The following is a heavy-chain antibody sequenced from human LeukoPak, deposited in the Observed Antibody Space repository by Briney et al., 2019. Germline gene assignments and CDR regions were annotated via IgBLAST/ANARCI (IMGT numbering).Heavy chain of an antibody. V-gene: IGHV4-59*08. CDR2: IHYTGTT. CDR3: ATNRSGTYDRPFDI. D-gene: IGHD3-10*01. Sequence: SETLSLTCIVSGGSINNHYWTWIRQTPGKGLEWIGDIHYTGTTKYNPSLKSRVIISIYAAKNEFSLELSCVTDTDTAVYFCATNRSGTYDRPFDIWGQGTMVTVSS. CDR1: GGSINNHY. J-gene: IGHJ3*02.